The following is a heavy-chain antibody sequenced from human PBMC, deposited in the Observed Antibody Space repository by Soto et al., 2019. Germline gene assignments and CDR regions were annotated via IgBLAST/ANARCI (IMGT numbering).Heavy chain of an antibody. CDR1: GGSISSGGYS. V-gene: IGHV4-30-2*01. CDR3: ARSTPYDFWSGYNNWFDP. J-gene: IGHJ5*02. Sequence: PSETLSLTCAVSGGSISSGGYSWSWIRQPPGKGLEWIGYIYHSGSTYYNPSLKSRVTISVDRSKNQFSLKLSSVTAADTAVYYCARSTPYDFWSGYNNWFDPWGQGTLVTVSS. CDR2: IYHSGST. D-gene: IGHD3-3*01.